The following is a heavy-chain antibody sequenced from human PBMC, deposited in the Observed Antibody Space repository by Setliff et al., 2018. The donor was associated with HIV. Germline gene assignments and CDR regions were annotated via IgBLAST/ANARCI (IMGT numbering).Heavy chain of an antibody. CDR2: INGGSADR. CDR1: GDTFATNG. CDR3: ARGATYYNFWTSPPPIDY. Sequence: GASVKVSCKAPGDTFATNGFQWVRLAPGQRLAWMKWINGGSADRRCSPDFQDRVTFPRDTSASTAYMELSSLGSEDMAVYFCARGATYYNFWTSPPPIDYWGQGTLVTVSS. D-gene: IGHD3-3*01. V-gene: IGHV1-3*03. J-gene: IGHJ4*02.